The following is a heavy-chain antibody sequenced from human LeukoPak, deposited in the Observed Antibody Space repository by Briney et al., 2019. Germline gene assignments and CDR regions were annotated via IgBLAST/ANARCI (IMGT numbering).Heavy chain of an antibody. CDR3: AKVGGDYDFWSGVPKWFDP. V-gene: IGHV3-23*01. Sequence: PGASLRLSCAASGFTFSSYAMSWVRQAPGKGLEWVSAISGSGGSTYYADSVKGRFTISRDNSKNTLYLQMNSLRAEDTAVYYCAKVGGDYDFWSGVPKWFDPWGQGTLDTVSS. CDR1: GFTFSSYA. D-gene: IGHD3-3*01. J-gene: IGHJ5*02. CDR2: ISGSGGST.